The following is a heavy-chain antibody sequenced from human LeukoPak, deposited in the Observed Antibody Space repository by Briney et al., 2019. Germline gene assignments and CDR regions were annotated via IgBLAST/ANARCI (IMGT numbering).Heavy chain of an antibody. Sequence: GASVKVSCKVSGYTLTEVSVHWVRQVPGKGLEWMGGFDPEDGETIYAQKFQGRVTMTEDTSTDTAYMELSSLRSEDTAVYYCATGDYGDYAFDYWGQGTLVTVSS. CDR1: GYTLTEVS. CDR3: ATGDYGDYAFDY. D-gene: IGHD4-17*01. V-gene: IGHV1-24*01. CDR2: FDPEDGET. J-gene: IGHJ4*02.